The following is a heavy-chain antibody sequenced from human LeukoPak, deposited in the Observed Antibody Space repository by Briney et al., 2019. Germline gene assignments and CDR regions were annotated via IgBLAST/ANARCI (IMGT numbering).Heavy chain of an antibody. Sequence: ASVKVSCKASGYTSTSPDINWVRQATGRGLEWLGWMNPRDNTGYAQKFQGGVTLTSDKSINTAYMELSSLRSEDTAVYYCARYTQHYGFDIWGQGTMVTVSA. CDR3: ARYTQHYGFDI. CDR1: GYTSTSPD. D-gene: IGHD3-3*02. V-gene: IGHV1-8*01. J-gene: IGHJ3*02. CDR2: MNPRDNT.